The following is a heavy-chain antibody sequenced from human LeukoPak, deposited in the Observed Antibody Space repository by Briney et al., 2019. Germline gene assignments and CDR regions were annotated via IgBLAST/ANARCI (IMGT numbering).Heavy chain of an antibody. V-gene: IGHV3-21*01. CDR2: ISSSSSYI. CDR1: GFTFSSYS. D-gene: IGHD5-24*01. Sequence: PGGSLRLSCTASGFTFSSYSMNWVRQAPGKGLEWVSSISSSSSYIYYADSVKGRFTISRDNAKNSLYLQMNSLRAEDTAVYYCARFVPRDGYNYFDPWGQGTLVTVSS. J-gene: IGHJ5*02. CDR3: ARFVPRDGYNYFDP.